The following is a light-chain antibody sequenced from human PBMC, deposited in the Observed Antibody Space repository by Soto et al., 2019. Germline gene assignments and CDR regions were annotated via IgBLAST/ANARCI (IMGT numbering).Light chain of an antibody. V-gene: IGKV3-11*01. CDR1: QSVSSY. CDR3: QQRSNWLT. CDR2: DAS. Sequence: EIVLTQSPATLSLSSGERATLSCRASQSVSSYLAWYQQKPGQAPRLLIYDASNRATGIPARFSGSGSGTDFTLTISSLVPEDFAVYYCQQRSNWLTFGGGTKVDIK. J-gene: IGKJ4*01.